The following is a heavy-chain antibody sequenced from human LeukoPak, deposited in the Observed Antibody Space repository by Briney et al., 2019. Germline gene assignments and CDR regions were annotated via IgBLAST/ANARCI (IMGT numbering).Heavy chain of an antibody. CDR3: ARGCCYDFWSGYYYKGRWFDP. V-gene: IGHV4-34*01. D-gene: IGHD3-3*01. CDR1: GGSFSGYY. J-gene: IGHJ5*02. CDR2: INHSGST. Sequence: PSETQSLTCAVYGGSFSGYYWGWIRQPPGKGLEWIGEINHSGSTNYNPSLKSRVTISVDTSKNQFSLKLSSVTAADTAVYYCARGCCYDFWSGYYYKGRWFDPWGQGTLVTVSS.